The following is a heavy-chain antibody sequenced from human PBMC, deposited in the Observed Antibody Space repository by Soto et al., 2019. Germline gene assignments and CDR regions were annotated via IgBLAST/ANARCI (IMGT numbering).Heavy chain of an antibody. CDR2: AHHSGRT. J-gene: IGHJ5*02. CDR1: GGSMTSSNW. CDR3: ARALWGPAGHINWFDP. Sequence: SETLSLTCTVSGGSMTSSNWWNWVRQSPGKGLEWIGEAHHSGRTNYNPSLKSRVTISVDKSKNHFSLKLSSVTAADTAVYYCARALWGPAGHINWFDPWGQGTLVTVSS. V-gene: IGHV4-4*02. D-gene: IGHD2-2*01.